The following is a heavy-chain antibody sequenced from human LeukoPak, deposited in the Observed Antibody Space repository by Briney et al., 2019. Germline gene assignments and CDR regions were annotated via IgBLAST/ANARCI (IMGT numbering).Heavy chain of an antibody. CDR3: ARDSSGYYYFDY. Sequence: SETLSLTCTVSGGSISSYYWSWIRQPPGKGLEWIGYIYYSGSTNYNPSLKSRVTISVDTSKNQFSLKLSYVTAADTAVYYCARDSSGYYYFDYWGQGTLVTVSS. CDR1: GGSISSYY. CDR2: IYYSGST. V-gene: IGHV4-59*01. D-gene: IGHD3-22*01. J-gene: IGHJ4*02.